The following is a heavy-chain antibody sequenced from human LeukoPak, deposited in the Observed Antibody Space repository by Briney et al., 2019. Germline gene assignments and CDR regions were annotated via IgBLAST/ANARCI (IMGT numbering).Heavy chain of an antibody. D-gene: IGHD6-13*01. V-gene: IGHV1-18*01. CDR2: ISVYNGNT. J-gene: IGHJ4*02. CDR1: GYTFKSYG. CDR3: ASYPKQQLPRFDY. Sequence: ASVKVSCKASGYTFKSYGITWVRQAPGQGLEWMGWISVYNGNTDYEQKFQGRVTMTTDTSTSTAYMELRSLRSDDTAVYYCASYPKQQLPRFDYWGQGTLVTVSS.